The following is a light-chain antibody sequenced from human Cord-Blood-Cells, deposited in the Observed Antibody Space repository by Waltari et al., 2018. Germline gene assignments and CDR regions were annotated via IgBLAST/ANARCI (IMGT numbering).Light chain of an antibody. CDR1: SSDVGGYNY. CDR3: SSYTSSSTRAVV. Sequence: QSALTQPASVSGSPGQSITISCTGTSSDVGGYNYVSCYQQHPGKAPKLMIYDVSNRPSGVSNRFSGSKSGNTASLTISGLQAEDEADYYCSSYTSSSTRAVVFGGGTKLTVL. J-gene: IGLJ2*01. CDR2: DVS. V-gene: IGLV2-14*01.